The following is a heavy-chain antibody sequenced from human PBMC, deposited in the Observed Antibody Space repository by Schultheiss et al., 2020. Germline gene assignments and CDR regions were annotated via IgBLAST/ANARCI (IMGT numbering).Heavy chain of an antibody. CDR3: ARDLETMSSPWFDP. CDR1: GFTFSSYS. CDR2: ISGGGSST. V-gene: IGHV3-23*01. J-gene: IGHJ5*02. Sequence: GGSLRLSCAASGFTFSSYSMNWVRQAPGRGLEWVSGISGGGSSTYYADSVQGRFTISRDNSRSTLYLQMNSLRAEDTAAYYCARDLETMSSPWFDPRGQGTLVNVYS. D-gene: IGHD1-1*01.